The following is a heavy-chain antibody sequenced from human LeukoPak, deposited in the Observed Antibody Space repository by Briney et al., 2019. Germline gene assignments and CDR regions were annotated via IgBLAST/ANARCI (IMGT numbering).Heavy chain of an antibody. J-gene: IGHJ4*02. CDR3: ARGGGGSDY. CDR1: GFTFSSYA. D-gene: IGHD2-15*01. V-gene: IGHV3-23*01. Sequence: GGSLRLSCAASGFTFSSYAMSWVRQAPGKGLEWVSAISGSRGSTYYTDSVKGRFTVSRDNAKNSLYLQMNNLRAEDTAVYYCARGGGGSDYWGQGTLVIVSS. CDR2: ISGSRGST.